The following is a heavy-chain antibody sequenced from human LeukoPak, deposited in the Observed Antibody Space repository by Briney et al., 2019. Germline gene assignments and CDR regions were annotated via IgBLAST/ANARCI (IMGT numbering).Heavy chain of an antibody. Sequence: GGSLRLSCAASGFTFSSYGMTWVRQAPGKGLEWVSSISSSSSYIYYADSVKGRFTISRDNAKNSLYLQMNSLRAEDTAVYYCARDGYGIYGMDVWGQGTTVTVSS. J-gene: IGHJ6*02. V-gene: IGHV3-21*01. D-gene: IGHD5-18*01. CDR3: ARDGYGIYGMDV. CDR2: ISSSSSYI. CDR1: GFTFSSYG.